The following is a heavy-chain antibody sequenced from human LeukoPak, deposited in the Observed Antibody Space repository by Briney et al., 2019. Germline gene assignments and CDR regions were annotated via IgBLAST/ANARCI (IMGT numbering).Heavy chain of an antibody. Sequence: GGSLRLSCAASGFSFSDYWMSWVRQAPGKGLEWVTVIWDDGSKNYYTDSVKGRFSISRDNSKNTLYLQMKSLRAEDTAVYYCARGYSSGWYGHLDYWGQGTLVTVSS. CDR3: ARGYSSGWYGHLDY. CDR2: IWDDGSKN. J-gene: IGHJ4*02. V-gene: IGHV3-33*08. D-gene: IGHD6-19*01. CDR1: GFSFSDYW.